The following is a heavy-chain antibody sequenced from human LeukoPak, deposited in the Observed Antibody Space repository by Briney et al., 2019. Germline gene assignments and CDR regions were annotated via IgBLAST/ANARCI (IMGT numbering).Heavy chain of an antibody. V-gene: IGHV3-64*01. CDR2: ISSNGGST. CDR1: GFTFSSYA. D-gene: IGHD3-9*01. J-gene: IGHJ4*02. CDR3: ARVESGALTGWVDY. Sequence: GGSLRLSCAASGFTFSSYAMHWVRQAPGKGLEYVSAISSNGGSTHYANSVKGRFTISRDNSKNTLYLQMGSLRAEDMAMYYCARVESGALTGWVDYWGQGTLVTVPS.